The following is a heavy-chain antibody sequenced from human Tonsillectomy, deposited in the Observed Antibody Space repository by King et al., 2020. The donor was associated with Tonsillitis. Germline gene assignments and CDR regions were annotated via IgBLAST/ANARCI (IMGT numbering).Heavy chain of an antibody. CDR2: ISSSSSYT. CDR3: ARDPGGSGWLRSHYYFDY. Sequence: VQLVESGGGLVKPGGSLRLSCAASGFTFSDYYMSWIRQAPGKGLEWVSYISSSSSYTNYADSVKGRFTISRDNAKNSLYLQMNSLRAEDTAVYYCARDPGGSGWLRSHYYFDYWGQGTLVTVSS. V-gene: IGHV3-11*06. CDR1: GFTFSDYY. J-gene: IGHJ4*02. D-gene: IGHD6-19*01.